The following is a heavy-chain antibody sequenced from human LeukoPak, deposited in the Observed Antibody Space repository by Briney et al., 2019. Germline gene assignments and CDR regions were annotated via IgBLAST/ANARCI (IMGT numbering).Heavy chain of an antibody. CDR3: AKDPIFSGSYGVFDY. V-gene: IGHV3-23*01. Sequence: PGGSLRLSCAASGFTFSGYSMSWVRQAPGKGLEWVSTIIDSGNSIYYADSAEGRFTISRDNSKNTLYLQMNSLRAGDTAVYYCAKDPIFSGSYGVFDYWGLGTLVTVSS. D-gene: IGHD1-26*01. CDR1: GFTFSGYS. J-gene: IGHJ4*02. CDR2: IIDSGNSI.